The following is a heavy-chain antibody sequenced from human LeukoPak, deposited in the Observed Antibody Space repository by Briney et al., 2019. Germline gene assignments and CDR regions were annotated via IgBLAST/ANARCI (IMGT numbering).Heavy chain of an antibody. CDR1: GYSISSGYY. D-gene: IGHD3-3*01. J-gene: IGHJ5*02. CDR3: ARGNNQNYDFWSGPLSWFDP. V-gene: IGHV4-38-2*02. Sequence: PSETLSLTCTVSGYSISSGYYWGWIRQPPGKGLEWIGSIYHSGSTYYNPSLKIRVTISVDTSKNQFFLKLSSVTAADTAVYYCARGNNQNYDFWSGPLSWFDPWGQGTLVTVSS. CDR2: IYHSGST.